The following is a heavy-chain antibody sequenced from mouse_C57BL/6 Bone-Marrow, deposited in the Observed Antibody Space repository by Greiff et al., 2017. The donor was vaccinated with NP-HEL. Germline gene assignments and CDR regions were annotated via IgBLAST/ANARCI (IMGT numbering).Heavy chain of an antibody. CDR1: GYTFTSYG. D-gene: IGHD1-1*01. CDR2: IYPRSGNT. J-gene: IGHJ3*01. CDR3: ARRYPFAY. V-gene: IGHV1-81*01. Sequence: VKLVESGAELARPGASVKLSCKASGYTFTSYGISWVKQRTGQGLEWIGEIYPRSGNTYYNEKFKGKATLTADKSSSTAYMELRSLTSEDSAVYVCARRYPFAYWGQGTLVTVSA.